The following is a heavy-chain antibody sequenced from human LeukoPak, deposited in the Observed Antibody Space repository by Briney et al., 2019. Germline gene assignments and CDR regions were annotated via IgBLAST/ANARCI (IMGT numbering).Heavy chain of an antibody. D-gene: IGHD3-22*01. CDR1: GYTFTGYY. Sequence: ASVKVSCKASGYTFTGYYMHWVRQAPGQGLEWMGWINPNSGGTNYAQKFQGRVTMTRDTSISTAYMELSRLRSDDTAVYYCARAGFDSHGYYYVPLPYFDYWGQGTLVTVSS. V-gene: IGHV1-2*02. J-gene: IGHJ4*02. CDR2: INPNSGGT. CDR3: ARAGFDSHGYYYVPLPYFDY.